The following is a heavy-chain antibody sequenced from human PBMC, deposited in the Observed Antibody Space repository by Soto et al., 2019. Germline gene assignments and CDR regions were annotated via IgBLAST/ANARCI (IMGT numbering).Heavy chain of an antibody. CDR3: AKVVVDRGISY. D-gene: IGHD1-20*01. V-gene: IGHV3-23*01. CDR1: GFTFSDSV. CDR2: ITFNGGST. J-gene: IGHJ4*01. Sequence: EVQVLESGGGLVQPGGSLGLSCAASGFTFSDSVMTWVRQTPGKGLEYVSSITFNGGSTYYADSVKGRFTISRDNSKNTLYLQMNSLRAEDTALYYCAKVVVDRGISYWGQGTLVTVSS.